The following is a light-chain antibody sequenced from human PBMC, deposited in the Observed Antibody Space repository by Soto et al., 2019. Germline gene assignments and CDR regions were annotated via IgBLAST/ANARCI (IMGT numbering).Light chain of an antibody. CDR2: EVS. Sequence: QSALTQPASVSGSLGQSITISCTGTSSDVGAYNYVSWYQQQPGKAPKLMISEVSNRPSGVSSRFSGSKSGNTASLTISGLQAEDEADYYCSSYTSTNTYVFGTGTKVTVL. J-gene: IGLJ1*01. CDR3: SSYTSTNTYV. V-gene: IGLV2-14*01. CDR1: SSDVGAYNY.